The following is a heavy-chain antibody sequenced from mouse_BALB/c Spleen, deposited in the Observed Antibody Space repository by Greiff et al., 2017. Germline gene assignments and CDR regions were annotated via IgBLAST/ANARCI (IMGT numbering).Heavy chain of an antibody. CDR2: INPSTGYT. V-gene: IGHV1-7*01. CDR3: ARGGALWYFDV. CDR1: GYTFTSYW. Sequence: QVHVKQSGAELAKPGASVKMSCKASGYTFTSYWMHWVKQRPGQGLEWIGYINPSTGYTEYNQKFKDKATLTADKSSSTAYMQLSSLTSEDSAVYYCARGGALWYFDVWGAGTTVTVSS. J-gene: IGHJ1*01.